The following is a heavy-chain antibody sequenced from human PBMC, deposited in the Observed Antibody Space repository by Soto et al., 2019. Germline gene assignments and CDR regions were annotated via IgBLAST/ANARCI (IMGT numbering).Heavy chain of an antibody. CDR2: IYYSGST. V-gene: IGHV4-31*03. CDR1: GGSISSGGYY. J-gene: IGHJ5*02. D-gene: IGHD3-22*01. CDR3: ARVSPRYYYDGNWFDP. Sequence: SETLSLTCTVSGGSISSGGYYWSWIRQHPGKGLEWIGYIYYSGSTYYNPSLKSRVTISVDTSKNQFSLKLSSVTAADTAVYYCARVSPRYYYDGNWFDPWGQGTLVTVSS.